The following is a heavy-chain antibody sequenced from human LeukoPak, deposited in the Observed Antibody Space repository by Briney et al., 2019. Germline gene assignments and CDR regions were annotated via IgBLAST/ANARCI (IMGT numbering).Heavy chain of an antibody. CDR1: GFTFSSYA. D-gene: IGHD6-19*01. J-gene: IGHJ4*02. CDR3: AKRYSSGAFDY. CDR2: ISAGGGTT. V-gene: IGHV3-23*01. Sequence: QTGGSLRLSCAASGFTFSSYAMSWVRQAPGKGLEWVSVISAGGGTTYYADSVKGQFTISRDNSKNTLYLQINSLRAEDTAVYYCAKRYSSGAFDYWGQGTLVTVSS.